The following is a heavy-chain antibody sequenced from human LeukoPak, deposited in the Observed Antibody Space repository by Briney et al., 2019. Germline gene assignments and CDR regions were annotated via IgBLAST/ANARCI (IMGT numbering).Heavy chain of an antibody. Sequence: ASVKVSRKASGYTFTSYSISWVRQAPGQGLEWMGWISAYNGNTNYAQKLQGRVTMTTDTSTSTAYMELRSLRSDDTAVYYCARDLGSGSYIPRNWFDPWGQGTLVTVSS. CDR1: GYTFTSYS. V-gene: IGHV1-18*01. J-gene: IGHJ5*02. CDR2: ISAYNGNT. CDR3: ARDLGSGSYIPRNWFDP. D-gene: IGHD1-26*01.